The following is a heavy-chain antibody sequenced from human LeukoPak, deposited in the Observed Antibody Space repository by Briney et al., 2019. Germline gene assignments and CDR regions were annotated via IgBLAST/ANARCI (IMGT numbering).Heavy chain of an antibody. CDR2: INHSGST. CDR3: AKLGWYDY. D-gene: IGHD6-19*01. CDR1: GGSFSGYY. Sequence: PSETLSLTCAVYGGSFSGYYWSWIRQPPGKGLEWIGEINHSGSTNYNPSLKSRVTISVDTSKNQFSLKLSSVTAADTAVYYCAKLGWYDYWGQGTLVTVSS. V-gene: IGHV4-34*01. J-gene: IGHJ4*02.